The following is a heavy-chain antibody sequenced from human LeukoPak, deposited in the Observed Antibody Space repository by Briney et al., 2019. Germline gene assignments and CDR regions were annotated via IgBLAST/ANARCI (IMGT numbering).Heavy chain of an antibody. CDR1: GGSISSYY. CDR3: ARDEVAAAGPAFDI. Sequence: SETLSLTCTVSGGSISSYYWSWIRQPPGKGLEWIGSIYYSGSTYYNPSLKSRVTISVDTSKNQFSLKLSSVTAADTAVYYCARDEVAAAGPAFDIWGQGTMVTVSS. D-gene: IGHD6-13*01. V-gene: IGHV4-39*07. J-gene: IGHJ3*02. CDR2: IYYSGST.